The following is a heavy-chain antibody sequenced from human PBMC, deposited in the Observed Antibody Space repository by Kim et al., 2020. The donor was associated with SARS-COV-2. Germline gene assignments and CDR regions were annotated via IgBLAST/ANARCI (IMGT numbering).Heavy chain of an antibody. CDR1: GGSFSGYY. V-gene: IGHV4-34*01. D-gene: IGHD6-13*01. CDR2: INHSGST. J-gene: IGHJ4*02. CDR3: ARGVAAAVYYFDY. Sequence: SETLSLTCAVYGGSFSGYYWSWIRQPPGKGLEWIGEINHSGSTNYNPSLKSRVTISVDTSKNQFSLKLSSVTAADTAVYYCARGVAAAVYYFDYWGQGTL.